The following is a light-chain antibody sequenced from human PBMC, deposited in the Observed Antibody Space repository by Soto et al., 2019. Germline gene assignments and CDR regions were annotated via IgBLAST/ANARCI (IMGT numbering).Light chain of an antibody. CDR3: QQYGGSPRIT. Sequence: EMVLSQSPGTLSLSPGERATLSCRASERLSSVYLAWYQQRPGQPPRLLIYGASNRATGIPDRFSGSGSGTGFTLIINRLEPEDVAIYYCQQYGGSPRITFGQGTRLEIK. V-gene: IGKV3-20*01. CDR1: ERLSSVY. CDR2: GAS. J-gene: IGKJ5*01.